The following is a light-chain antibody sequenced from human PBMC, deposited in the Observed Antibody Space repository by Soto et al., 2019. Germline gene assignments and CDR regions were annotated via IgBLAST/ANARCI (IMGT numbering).Light chain of an antibody. CDR3: QQRSNWPPWT. V-gene: IGKV3-11*01. Sequence: EVVLTQSPATLSLSPGERATLSCRASQSVDTYLAWYQQKPGQPPRLHIYDASNRATGIPARFSGSGSGTDFTLTITTLEPEDFAVYYCQQRSNWPPWTFGPGTKV. J-gene: IGKJ3*01. CDR1: QSVDTY. CDR2: DAS.